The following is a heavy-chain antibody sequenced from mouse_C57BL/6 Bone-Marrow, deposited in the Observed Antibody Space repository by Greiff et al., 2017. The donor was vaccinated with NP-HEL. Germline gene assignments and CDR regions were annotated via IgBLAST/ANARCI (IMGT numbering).Heavy chain of an antibody. Sequence: VQLKESGAELVRPGASVKLSCTASGFNIKDDYMHWVKQRPEQGLEWIGWIDPENGDTEYASKFQGRATITADTSSNTAYLQLSSLTSEDTAFDYLTITTVPHWYFEDWGTGTTVTVSS. CDR1: GFNIKDDY. CDR3: TITTVPHWYFED. CDR2: IDPENGDT. V-gene: IGHV14-4*01. J-gene: IGHJ1*03. D-gene: IGHD1-1*01.